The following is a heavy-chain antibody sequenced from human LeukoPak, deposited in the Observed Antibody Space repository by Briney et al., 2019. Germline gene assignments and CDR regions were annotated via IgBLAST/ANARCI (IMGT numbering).Heavy chain of an antibody. Sequence: SETLSLTCAVYGGSFSGYYWSWIRQPPGKGLEWIGEINHSGSTNYNPSLKSRVTISVDTSKNQFSLKLSSVTAADTAVYYCARGYYYDSSGYYWRWGQGTLVTVSS. V-gene: IGHV4-34*01. CDR1: GGSFSGYY. CDR2: INHSGST. D-gene: IGHD3-22*01. CDR3: ARGYYYDSSGYYWR. J-gene: IGHJ4*02.